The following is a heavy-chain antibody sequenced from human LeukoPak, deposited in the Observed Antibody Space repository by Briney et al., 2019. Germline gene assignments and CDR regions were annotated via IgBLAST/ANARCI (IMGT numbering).Heavy chain of an antibody. Sequence: SVKVSCKASGGTFSSYAISWVRQAPGQGLEWMGGIIPIFGTANYAQKFQGRVTITAGKSTSTAYMELSSLRSEDTAVYYCASPRGLGPYCDKVGLDYWGQGTLVTVST. J-gene: IGHJ4*02. V-gene: IGHV1-69*06. CDR1: GGTFSSYA. CDR3: ASPRGLGPYCDKVGLDY. D-gene: IGHD4-17*01. CDR2: IIPIFGTA.